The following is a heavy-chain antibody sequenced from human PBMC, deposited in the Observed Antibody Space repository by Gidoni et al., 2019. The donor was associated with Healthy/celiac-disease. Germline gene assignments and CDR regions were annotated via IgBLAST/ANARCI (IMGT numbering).Heavy chain of an antibody. CDR2: IYHSGST. V-gene: IGHV4-30-2*01. J-gene: IGHJ1*01. CDR3: ASRNSSSWGTEYFQH. D-gene: IGHD6-13*01. Sequence: QLQLQESGSGLVKPSQTLSLTCAVSGGSISRGGYSWSWIRQPPGKGLEWIGYIYHSGSTYYNPSLKSRVTISVDRSKNQFSLKLSSVTAADTAVYYCASRNSSSWGTEYFQHWGQGTLVTVSS. CDR1: GGSISRGGYS.